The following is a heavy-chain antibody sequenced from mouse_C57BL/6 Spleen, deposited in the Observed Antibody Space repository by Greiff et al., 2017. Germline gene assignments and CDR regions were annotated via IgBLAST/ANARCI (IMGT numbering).Heavy chain of an antibody. CDR2: INPNYGTT. CDR1: GYSFTDYN. J-gene: IGHJ3*01. CDR3: ARAYGRSYKRFAY. V-gene: IGHV1-39*01. D-gene: IGHD1-1*01. Sequence: EVKLVESGPELVKPGASVKISCKASGYSFTDYNMNWVKQSNGKSLEWIGVINPNYGTTSYNQKFKGKATLTVDQSSSTAYMQLNSLTSEDSAVXYCARAYGRSYKRFAYWGQGTLVTVSA.